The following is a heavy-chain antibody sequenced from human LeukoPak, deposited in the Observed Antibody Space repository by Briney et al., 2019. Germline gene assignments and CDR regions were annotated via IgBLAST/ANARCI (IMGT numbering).Heavy chain of an antibody. CDR1: GFPFSNAR. V-gene: IGHV3-15*01. CDR3: TTKTIAVAGTEQDY. J-gene: IGHJ4*02. D-gene: IGHD6-19*01. Sequence: GGPLRLSCAASGFPFSNARMSWFRQAPGKGREWVGRIKSKTDGRTTDYAAPVKGRFTISRDDSKNTLYLQMNSLKTEDTAVYYCTTKTIAVAGTEQDYWGQGTLVTVSS. CDR2: IKSKTDGRTT.